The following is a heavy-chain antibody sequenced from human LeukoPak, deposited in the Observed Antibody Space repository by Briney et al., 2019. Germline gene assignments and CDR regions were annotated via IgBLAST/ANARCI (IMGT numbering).Heavy chain of an antibody. D-gene: IGHD3-22*01. V-gene: IGHV1-8*01. CDR2: MNPNSGNT. CDR1: GYTFTSYG. CDR3: ARDPRPSYDSSDYYYPGDY. Sequence: GASVKVSCKASGYTFTSYGINWVRQATGQGLEWMGWMNPNSGNTGYAQKFQGRVTMTRNTSISTAYMELSSLRSEDTAVYYCARDPRPSYDSSDYYYPGDYWGQGTLVTVSS. J-gene: IGHJ4*02.